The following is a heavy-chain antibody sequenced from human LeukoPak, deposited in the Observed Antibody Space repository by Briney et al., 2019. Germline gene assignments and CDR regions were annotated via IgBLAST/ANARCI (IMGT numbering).Heavy chain of an antibody. D-gene: IGHD3-16*01. CDR2: ISSSSSYI. J-gene: IGHJ4*02. V-gene: IGHV3-21*01. CDR3: ARGGLGERKNFDY. Sequence: SSISSSSSYIYYADSVKGRFTISRDNAKNSLYLQMNSLRAEDTAVYYCARGGLGERKNFDYWGQGTLVTVSS.